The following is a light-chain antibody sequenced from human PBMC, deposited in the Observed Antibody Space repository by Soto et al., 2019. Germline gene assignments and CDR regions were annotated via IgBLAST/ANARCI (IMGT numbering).Light chain of an antibody. CDR3: QHYNSYSEA. CDR1: QSISNY. V-gene: IGKV1-5*01. CDR2: VAS. J-gene: IGKJ1*01. Sequence: DIQMTQSPSSLSASVGDRVTITCRASQSISNYLNWYQEKPGKAPKLLIYVASSLQTGVPSRFSGSGSGTEFTLTISSLQPDDFATYYCQHYNSYSEAFGQGTKVDIK.